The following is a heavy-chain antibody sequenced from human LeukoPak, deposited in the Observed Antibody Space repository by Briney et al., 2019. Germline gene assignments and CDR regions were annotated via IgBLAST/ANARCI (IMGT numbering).Heavy chain of an antibody. J-gene: IGHJ4*02. Sequence: SETLSLTCTVSGGSISSYYWSWIRQPPGKGLEWIGYIYYSGSTNYNPSLKSRVTISVDTSKNQFSLKLSSVTAADTAVYYRARQSSYYFDYWGQGTLVTVSS. V-gene: IGHV4-59*01. CDR1: GGSISSYY. D-gene: IGHD2-15*01. CDR3: ARQSSYYFDY. CDR2: IYYSGST.